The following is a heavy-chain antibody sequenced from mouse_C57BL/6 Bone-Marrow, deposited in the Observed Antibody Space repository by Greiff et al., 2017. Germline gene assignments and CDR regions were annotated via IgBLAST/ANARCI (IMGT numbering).Heavy chain of an antibody. D-gene: IGHD2-1*01. Sequence: QVQLKESGAELARPGASVKMSCKASGYTFTSYTMHWVKQRPGQGLEWIGYINPSSGYPKYNQKFKDKATLTADKSSSTSYMQLSGLTTEYAAIYYCARVLWYLLDYWGQGTTLTVSS. CDR1: GYTFTSYT. J-gene: IGHJ2*01. CDR3: ARVLWYLLDY. CDR2: INPSSGYP. V-gene: IGHV1-4*01.